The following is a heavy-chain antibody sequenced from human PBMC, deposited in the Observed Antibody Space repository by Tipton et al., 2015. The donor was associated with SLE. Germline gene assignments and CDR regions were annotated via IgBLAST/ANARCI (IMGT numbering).Heavy chain of an antibody. CDR2: IYNSGNT. CDR1: GESFSGYY. D-gene: IGHD1-1*01. J-gene: IGHJ5*01. CDR3: ATGHFDF. V-gene: IGHV4-34*01. Sequence: TLSLTCAVYGESFSGYYWSWIRQPPGKGLEWIGCIYNSGNTYYNPSLQTRVTISMDTSKNQFSLRLKSVTAADTAVYYCATGHFDFWGQGRLVTVSS.